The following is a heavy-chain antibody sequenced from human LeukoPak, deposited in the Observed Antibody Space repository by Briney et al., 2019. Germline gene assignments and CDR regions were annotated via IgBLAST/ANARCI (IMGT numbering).Heavy chain of an antibody. CDR1: RFTISSYW. Sequence: GGSLRLSCAASRFTISSYWMSWVRQAPGKGLEWVANIKQDGSEKYYADSVKGRFTISRDNSKNTLYLQMNSLRAEDTAVYYCARDRFISGFDYWGQGTLVTVSS. CDR3: ARDRFISGFDY. V-gene: IGHV3-7*01. J-gene: IGHJ4*02. D-gene: IGHD3-10*01. CDR2: IKQDGSEK.